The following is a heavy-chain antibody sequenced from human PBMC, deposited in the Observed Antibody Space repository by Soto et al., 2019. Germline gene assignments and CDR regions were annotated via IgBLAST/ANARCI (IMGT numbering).Heavy chain of an antibody. J-gene: IGHJ4*02. Sequence: QVQLVESGGGVVQPGRSLRLSCSASGFIYSSCAMHWVRQVPGKGLEWLAVVSHDGTLYPYADSVKGRFTISRDNSRKMLYLQMNSLRPDDTAVYYCVKDRSDTWSFDYWGQGILVTVSS. CDR3: VKDRSDTWSFDY. CDR2: VSHDGTLY. D-gene: IGHD2-8*02. CDR1: GFIYSSCA. V-gene: IGHV3-30*18.